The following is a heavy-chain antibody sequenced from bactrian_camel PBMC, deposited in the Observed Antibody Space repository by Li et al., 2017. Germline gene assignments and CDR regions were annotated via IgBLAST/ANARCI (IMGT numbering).Heavy chain of an antibody. J-gene: IGHJ4*01. V-gene: IGHV3S53*01. D-gene: IGHD1*01. CDR3: AADPATWNGGGHCNIPPGYEYTY. CDR2: IDNNENT. CDR1: GYQYGNQY. Sequence: HVQLVESGGGSVQAGGSLRLSCKHSGYQYGNQYPMAWYRQAPGKEREGVATIDNNENTRYVDSVKGRFVISKDELENILYLQMDDLKPEDSGMYYCAADPATWNGGGHCNIPPGYEYTYWGQGTQVTVS.